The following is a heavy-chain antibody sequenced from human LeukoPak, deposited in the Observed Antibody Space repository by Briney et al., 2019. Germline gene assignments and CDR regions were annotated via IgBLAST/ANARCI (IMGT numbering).Heavy chain of an antibody. CDR3: AKLPSSGYPFDY. CDR1: GFIVSSNY. D-gene: IGHD3-22*01. V-gene: IGHV3-53*01. J-gene: IGHJ4*02. CDR2: IYSGGRT. Sequence: GGSLRLSCAASGFIVSSNYMSWVRQAPGKGLEWVSVIYSGGRTYYADSVKGRFTISRDNSKNTLYLQMNSLRAEDTAVYYCAKLPSSGYPFDYWGQGTLVTVSS.